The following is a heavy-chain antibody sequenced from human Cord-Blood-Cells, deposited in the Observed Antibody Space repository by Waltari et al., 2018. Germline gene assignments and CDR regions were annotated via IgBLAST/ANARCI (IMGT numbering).Heavy chain of an antibody. J-gene: IGHJ3*02. CDR2: IYYSGST. CDR3: ARTLGNAVAFDI. Sequence: QVQLQESGPGLVKPSETLSLTCTVSGGSLSRYYWSWIRQPPGKGLEWIWYIYYSGSTNYNPSLKSRVTISVDTSKNQFSLKLSSVTAADTAVYYCARTLGNAVAFDIWGQGTMVTVSS. CDR1: GGSLSRYY. V-gene: IGHV4-59*08. D-gene: IGHD7-27*01.